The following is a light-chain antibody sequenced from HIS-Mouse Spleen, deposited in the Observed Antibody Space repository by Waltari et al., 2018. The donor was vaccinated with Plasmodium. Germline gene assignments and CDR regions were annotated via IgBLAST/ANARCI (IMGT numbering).Light chain of an antibody. CDR1: ALPKKY. CDR2: EDS. CDR3: QAWDSSTAV. Sequence: SYELTQPPSVSVSPGQTARITCSGDALPKKYAYWYQQKSGQAPVLVIYEDSKRPSGIPERFSGSSSGTMATLTISEAQVEDEADYYCQAWDSSTAVFGGGTKLTVL. J-gene: IGLJ3*02. V-gene: IGLV3-10*01.